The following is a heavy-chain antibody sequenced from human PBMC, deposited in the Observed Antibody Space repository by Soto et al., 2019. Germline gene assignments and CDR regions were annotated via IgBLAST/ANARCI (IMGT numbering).Heavy chain of an antibody. V-gene: IGHV1-2*04. Sequence: ASVKVSYKASGYTFTGYYMHWVRQAPGQGLEWMGWINPNSGGTNYAQKFQGWVTMTRDTSISTAYMELSRLRSDDTAVYYCARGLDGRYYYVMDVWGQGTTVTVSS. CDR3: ARGLDGRYYYVMDV. D-gene: IGHD2-15*01. J-gene: IGHJ6*02. CDR2: INPNSGGT. CDR1: GYTFTGYY.